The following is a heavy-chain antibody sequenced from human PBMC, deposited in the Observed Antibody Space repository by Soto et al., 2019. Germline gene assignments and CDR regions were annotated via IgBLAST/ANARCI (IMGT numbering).Heavy chain of an antibody. J-gene: IGHJ4*02. V-gene: IGHV3-7*03. CDR3: ARDVGGILDY. CDR1: GFTLGNDL. CDR2: ARQDGVDK. Sequence: LRLSCTASGFTLGNDLMAWVRQAPGKGLEWVANARQDGVDKGHADSVRDRFTIIRENARKSVLLQMNRLRAEDTAVYFCARDVGGILDYWGQGTLVTVSS.